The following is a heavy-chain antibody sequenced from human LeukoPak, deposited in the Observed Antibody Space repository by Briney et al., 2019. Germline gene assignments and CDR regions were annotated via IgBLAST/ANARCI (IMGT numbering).Heavy chain of an antibody. CDR3: ARRGKSSSCLDY. CDR1: GYTFTGYY. CDR2: INPNSGGT. V-gene: IGHV1-2*06. J-gene: IGHJ4*02. D-gene: IGHD2-2*01. Sequence: ASVKVSCKASGYTFTGYYMHWVRQAPGQGLEWMGRINPNSGGTNYAQKFQGRVTMTRDTSISTAYMELSRLRSDDTAVYYCARRGKSSSCLDYWGQGTLVTVSP.